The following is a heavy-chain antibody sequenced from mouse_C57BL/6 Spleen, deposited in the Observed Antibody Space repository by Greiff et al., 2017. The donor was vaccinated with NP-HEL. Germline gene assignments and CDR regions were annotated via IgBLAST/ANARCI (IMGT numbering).Heavy chain of an antibody. J-gene: IGHJ1*03. Sequence: QVQLQQPGAELVMPGASVKLSCKASGYTFTSYWMHWVKQRPGQGLEWIGEIDPSDSYTNYNQKFKGKSTLTVDKSSSTAYMQLSSLTSEDSAVYYCARSRDYYGSSYWYFDVWGTGTTVTVSS. CDR1: GYTFTSYW. CDR3: ARSRDYYGSSYWYFDV. D-gene: IGHD1-1*01. V-gene: IGHV1-69*01. CDR2: IDPSDSYT.